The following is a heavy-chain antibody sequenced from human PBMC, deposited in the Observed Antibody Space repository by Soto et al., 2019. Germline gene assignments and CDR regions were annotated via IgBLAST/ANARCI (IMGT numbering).Heavy chain of an antibody. CDR2: IYYSGST. Sequence: SETLSLTCTVSGGSISSGDYYWSWIRQPPGKGLEGIGYIYYSGSTSYNASLKSRTSIAADTSNNQLSLKLHSLTAADTAVYFCGTMPIVVEPAAMDVWCPGTSVTVSS. CDR3: GTMPIVVEPAAMDV. CDR1: GGSISSGDYY. V-gene: IGHV4-30-4*01. D-gene: IGHD2-21*01. J-gene: IGHJ6*02.